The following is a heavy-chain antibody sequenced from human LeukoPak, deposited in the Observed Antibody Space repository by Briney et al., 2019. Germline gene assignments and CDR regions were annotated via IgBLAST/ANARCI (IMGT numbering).Heavy chain of an antibody. CDR3: ARAPTLSSSMDV. V-gene: IGHV3-21*01. Sequence: GGSLRLSCAASGFTFSSYSMNWVRQAPGKGLEWVSSIGSRSSYIYYADSVKGRFTISRDNAKNSLYLQMNSLRAEDTAVYYCARAPTLSSSMDVWGQGTTVTVSS. CDR2: IGSRSSYI. J-gene: IGHJ6*02. CDR1: GFTFSSYS. D-gene: IGHD1-26*01.